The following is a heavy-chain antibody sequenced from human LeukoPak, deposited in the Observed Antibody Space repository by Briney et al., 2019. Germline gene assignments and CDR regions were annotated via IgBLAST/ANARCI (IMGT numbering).Heavy chain of an antibody. CDR2: ITSSSNII. Sequence: PGGSLRLSCATSGFTFGTNSMNWVRQAPGKGLEWLSYITSSSNIIYYADSVKGRFTISRDNAKNSLYLQMNSLRAEDTAVYYCARDSAGFDHWGQGTLVTVSS. J-gene: IGHJ5*02. D-gene: IGHD6-19*01. CDR3: ARDSAGFDH. V-gene: IGHV3-48*04. CDR1: GFTFGTNS.